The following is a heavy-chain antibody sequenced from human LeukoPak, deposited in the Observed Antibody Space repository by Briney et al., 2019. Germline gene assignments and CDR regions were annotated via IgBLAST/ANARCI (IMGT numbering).Heavy chain of an antibody. CDR1: GYTFTAYY. CDR2: INPNNGGT. J-gene: IGHJ4*02. V-gene: IGHV1-2*02. Sequence: GASVKVSCKSSGYTFTAYYMHWVRQAPGQGLEWMGWINPNNGGTSCAQKFQGRVTMTRDTSISTAYMELSSLRSDDTAVYYCARASGIAVAGTRIDYWGLGTLVTVSS. D-gene: IGHD6-19*01. CDR3: ARASGIAVAGTRIDY.